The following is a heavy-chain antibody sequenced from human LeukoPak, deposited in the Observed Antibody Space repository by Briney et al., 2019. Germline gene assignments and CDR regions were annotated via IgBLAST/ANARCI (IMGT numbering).Heavy chain of an antibody. J-gene: IGHJ5*02. D-gene: IGHD6-13*01. CDR1: RFTFSSYA. CDR2: ISGSGGST. CDR3: EKDAAAALRVNWFDP. V-gene: IGHV3-23*01. Sequence: GGSLRLSCAASRFTFSSYAMSWVRQAPGKGLEWVSAISGSGGSTYYADSVKGRFTISRDNSKNTLYLQMNSLRAEDTAVYYCEKDAAAALRVNWFDPWGQGTLVTVSS.